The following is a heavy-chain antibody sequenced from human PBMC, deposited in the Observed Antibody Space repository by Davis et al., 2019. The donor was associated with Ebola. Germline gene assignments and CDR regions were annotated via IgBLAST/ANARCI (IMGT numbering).Heavy chain of an antibody. Sequence: GESLKISCADSVITFSSYAMTWVRQAPGKGLGWVSAISGSGGSTYYADSVKGRFTISRDNSKNTLYLQMNSLRAEDTAVYYCARGEIMITFGGVRIWGQGTLVTVSS. CDR1: VITFSSYA. CDR3: ARGEIMITFGGVRI. CDR2: ISGSGGST. J-gene: IGHJ4*02. D-gene: IGHD3-16*01. V-gene: IGHV3-23*01.